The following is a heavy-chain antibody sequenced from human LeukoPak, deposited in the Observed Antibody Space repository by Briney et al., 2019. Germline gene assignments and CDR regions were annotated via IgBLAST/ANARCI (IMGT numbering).Heavy chain of an antibody. V-gene: IGHV1-18*01. CDR2: ISPYNSNT. Sequence: ASVTVSCKASGYSFSSFGINWVRQAPGQGLEWMRWISPYNSNTNYAQKLQGRVTMTTDTSTSTAYMDLRSLRSDDTAVYYCARGGYYGSGSFPDYWGQGTLVTVSS. J-gene: IGHJ4*02. D-gene: IGHD3-10*01. CDR1: GYSFSSFG. CDR3: ARGGYYGSGSFPDY.